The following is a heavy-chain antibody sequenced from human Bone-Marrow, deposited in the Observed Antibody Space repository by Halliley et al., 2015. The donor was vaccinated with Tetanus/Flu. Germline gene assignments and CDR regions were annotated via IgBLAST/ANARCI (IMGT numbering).Heavy chain of an antibody. J-gene: IGHJ6*02. CDR1: GLMFRSYA. CDR2: LNWNGGRS. CDR3: ARHLNYDYSRGVPPRAYYFGMDV. D-gene: IGHD3-3*01. V-gene: IGHV3-20*04. Sequence: SLRLSCAASGLMFRSYAMSWVRHAPGKGLEWVSGLNWNGGRSAYADSVRGRFTISRDNPKKYLYLQMDSLRAEDTALYYCARHLNYDYSRGVPPRAYYFGMDVWGQGTTVTVSS.